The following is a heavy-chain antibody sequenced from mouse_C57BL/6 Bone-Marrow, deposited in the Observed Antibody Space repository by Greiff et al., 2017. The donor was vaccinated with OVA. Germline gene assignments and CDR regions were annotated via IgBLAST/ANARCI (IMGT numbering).Heavy chain of an antibody. V-gene: IGHV1-81*01. J-gene: IGHJ1*03. Sequence: VQGVESGAELARPGASVKLSCKASGYTFTSYGISWVKQRTGQGLEWIGEIYPRSGNTYYNEKFKGKATLTADKSSSTAYMELRSLTSEDSAVYFCARTPTTVVSPYWYFDVWGTGTTVTVSS. CDR2: IYPRSGNT. CDR1: GYTFTSYG. CDR3: ARTPTTVVSPYWYFDV. D-gene: IGHD1-1*01.